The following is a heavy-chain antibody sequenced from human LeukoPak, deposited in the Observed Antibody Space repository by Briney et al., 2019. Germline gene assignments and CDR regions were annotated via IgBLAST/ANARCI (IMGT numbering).Heavy chain of an antibody. CDR2: ISSSGSTI. CDR3: ASPYGSGSYYDAFDI. D-gene: IGHD3-10*01. CDR1: GFTVSSNY. Sequence: GGSLRLSCAASGFTVSSNYMNWVRQAPGKGLEWVSYISSSGSTIYYADSVKGRFTISRDNAKNSLCLQMNSLRAEDTAVYYCASPYGSGSYYDAFDIWGQETMVTVSS. J-gene: IGHJ3*02. V-gene: IGHV3-48*03.